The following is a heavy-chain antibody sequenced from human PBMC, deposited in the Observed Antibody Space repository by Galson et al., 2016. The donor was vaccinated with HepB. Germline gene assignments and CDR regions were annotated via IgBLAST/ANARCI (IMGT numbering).Heavy chain of an antibody. V-gene: IGHV1-18*01. J-gene: IGHJ6*02. CDR1: GYTFNNYG. CDR2: ISHFNGDS. D-gene: IGHD4-11*01. Sequence: AVNASCKASGYTFNNYGFTGVRQAPGQGLEWMGWISHFNGDSNHTQQLQGRVTMTTDTSTSTAYLELKSLGSDDTAVYYCARVAATLQYPFYGMDVWGQGTTVSVSS. CDR3: ARVAATLQYPFYGMDV.